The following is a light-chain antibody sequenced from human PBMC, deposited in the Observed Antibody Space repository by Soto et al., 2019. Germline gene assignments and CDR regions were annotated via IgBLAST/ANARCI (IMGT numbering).Light chain of an antibody. V-gene: IGKV2-28*01. CDR3: MQALQPHT. Sequence: DIVMTQSPLSLPVTPGEPASISCRSSQSLLHSNGYNYLGWYLQKPGQSPQLLIYLGSNRSSGVPDRCSGSGSGTDFTLKISGVEAEDVGVYYCMQALQPHTFGQGTKLEIK. J-gene: IGKJ2*01. CDR2: LGS. CDR1: QSLLHSNGYNY.